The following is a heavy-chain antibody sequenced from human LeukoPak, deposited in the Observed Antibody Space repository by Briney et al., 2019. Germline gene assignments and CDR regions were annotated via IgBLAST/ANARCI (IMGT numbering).Heavy chain of an antibody. D-gene: IGHD1-1*01. CDR2: VWYDGNKN. J-gene: IGHJ6*03. CDR3: ARDRVEGSYYYYMDV. Sequence: PGGSLRLSCEASGFTFSRYGMYWVRQAPGKGLEWVAAVWYDGNKNYYADSVKGRFTISRDNSKNTVYLQMTSLRAEDTAVYYCARDRVEGSYYYYMDVWGKGTTVTVSS. CDR1: GFTFSRYG. V-gene: IGHV3-33*07.